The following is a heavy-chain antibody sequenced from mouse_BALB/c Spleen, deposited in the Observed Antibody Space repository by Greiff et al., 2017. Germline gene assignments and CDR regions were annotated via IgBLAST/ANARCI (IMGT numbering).Heavy chain of an antibody. D-gene: IGHD2-10*02. CDR2: ISSGSSTI. J-gene: IGHJ2*01. CDR1: GFTFSSFG. Sequence: EVKLVESGGGLVQPGGSRKLSCAASGFTFSSFGMHWVRQAPEKGLEWVAYISSGSSTIYYADTVKGRFTISRDNPKKTLFLQMTSLRSEDTAMDYGARWEYGIDYFDYWGQGTTLTVSS. CDR3: ARWEYGIDYFDY. V-gene: IGHV5-17*02.